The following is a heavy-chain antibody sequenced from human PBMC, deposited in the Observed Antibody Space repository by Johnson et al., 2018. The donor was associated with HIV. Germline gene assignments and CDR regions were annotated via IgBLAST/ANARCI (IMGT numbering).Heavy chain of an antibody. D-gene: IGHD6-6*01. CDR1: GFTFSSYA. J-gene: IGHJ3*02. Sequence: QMQLVESGGGLIQPGGSLRLSCAASGFTFSSYAMHWVRQAPGKGLEWVAVISYDGSNKYYADSVKGRFTITRDNSKNKLYLQMNSLRAESTAVYYCARGSSSSRFSPLGAFDIWGQGTMVTVSS. V-gene: IGHV3-30*04. CDR3: ARGSSSSRFSPLGAFDI. CDR2: ISYDGSNK.